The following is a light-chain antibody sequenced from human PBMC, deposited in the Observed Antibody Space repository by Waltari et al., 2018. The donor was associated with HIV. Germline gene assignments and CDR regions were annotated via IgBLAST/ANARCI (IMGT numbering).Light chain of an antibody. CDR2: GSS. CDR1: QNIRSY. CDR3: QQYYSSPRT. V-gene: IGKV1-39*01. J-gene: IGKJ1*01. Sequence: DIQMTQSPSSLSASVGDRVTITCRASQNIRSYLNWYQQKPGNAPNLLIYGSSTLQSGVPSRFSGSGSGTDFTLTISSLQAEDVAVYYCQQYYSSPRTFGQGTKVEIK.